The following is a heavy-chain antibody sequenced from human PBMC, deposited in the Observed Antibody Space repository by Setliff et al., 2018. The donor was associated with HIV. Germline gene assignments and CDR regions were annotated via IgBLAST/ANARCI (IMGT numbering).Heavy chain of an antibody. J-gene: IGHJ6*03. D-gene: IGHD6-19*01. CDR2: ISAYNGKT. CDR3: ASCMAGHYYYYMDV. V-gene: IGHV1-18*01. Sequence: GPVKVSCKASGFPCSSYGISWVRQAPGQGLEWMGWISAYNGKTEYARNFQGRVTMTTDISTSTAWTSTSTAYMELRSLRSDDPAVYYCASCMAGHYYYYMDVWGKGTTVTVSS. CDR1: GFPCSSYG.